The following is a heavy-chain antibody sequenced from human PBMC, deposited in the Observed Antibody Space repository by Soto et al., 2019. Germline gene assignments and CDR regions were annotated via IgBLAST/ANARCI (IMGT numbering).Heavy chain of an antibody. CDR1: GYTFTSYY. D-gene: IGHD1-26*01. Sequence: ASVKVSCKASGYTFTSYYMHWVRQAPGQGLEWMGIINPSGGSTSYAQKFQGRVTMTRDTSTSTVYMELSSLRSEDTAVYYCASGGASGSYRYYYYYYGMEVWGQGTTVTVSS. CDR3: ASGGASGSYRYYYYYYGMEV. CDR2: INPSGGST. J-gene: IGHJ6*02. V-gene: IGHV1-46*01.